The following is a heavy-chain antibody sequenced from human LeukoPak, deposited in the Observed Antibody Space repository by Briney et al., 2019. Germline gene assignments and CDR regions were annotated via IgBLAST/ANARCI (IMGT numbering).Heavy chain of an antibody. CDR2: INPSGGST. V-gene: IGHV1-46*01. CDR3: AKADSPGGNSQLFDY. CDR1: GYTFTSYY. D-gene: IGHD2-21*02. Sequence: GASVKVSCKASGYTFTSYYMHWVRQAPGQGLEWMGIINPSGGSTSYAQKFQGRVTMTRDTSTSTVYMELSSLRAEDTALYYCAKADSPGGNSQLFDYWGQGTLVTVSS. J-gene: IGHJ4*02.